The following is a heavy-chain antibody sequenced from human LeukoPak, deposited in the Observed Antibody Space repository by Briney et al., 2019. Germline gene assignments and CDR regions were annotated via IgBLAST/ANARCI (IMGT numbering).Heavy chain of an antibody. J-gene: IGHJ4*02. CDR3: AKDGAGRWLQFGYFDY. CDR2: ISYDGSNK. V-gene: IGHV3-30*18. CDR1: GFTFSSYG. D-gene: IGHD5-24*01. Sequence: GGSLRLSCAASGFTFSSYGMHWVRQAPGKGLEWVAVISYDGSNKYYADSVKGRFTISRDNSKNTLYLQMNSLRAEDTAVYYCAKDGAGRWLQFGYFDYWGQGTLVTASS.